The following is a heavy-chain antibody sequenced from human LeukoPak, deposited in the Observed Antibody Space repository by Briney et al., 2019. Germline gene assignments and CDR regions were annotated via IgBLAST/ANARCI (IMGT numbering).Heavy chain of an antibody. CDR3: AKDGNWARFEN. CDR1: GFAFSNYG. Sequence: GGTLRLSCAASGFAFSNYGMNWVRQAPGKGLEWVSGITGSGSTTYYADSVKGRFTISRDNSKNTLYLQMNSPRAEDTAAYYCAKDGNWARFENWGQGTLVTVSS. D-gene: IGHD7-27*01. V-gene: IGHV3-23*01. J-gene: IGHJ4*02. CDR2: ITGSGSTT.